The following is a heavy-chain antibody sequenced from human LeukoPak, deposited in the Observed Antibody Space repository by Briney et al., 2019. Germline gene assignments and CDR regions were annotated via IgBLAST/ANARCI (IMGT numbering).Heavy chain of an antibody. CDR1: GYSISSGYY. CDR3: ARLVWGSLTGYYFDY. J-gene: IGHJ4*02. V-gene: IGHV4-38-2*01. D-gene: IGHD3-16*01. CDR2: IYHSGST. Sequence: PSETLSLTCAVSGYSISSGYYWGWIRQPPGTGLEWIGNIYHSGSTYYNPSLKSRVTISVDTSKNQFSLKLSSVTAADTAVYYCARLVWGSLTGYYFDYWGQGTLVTVSS.